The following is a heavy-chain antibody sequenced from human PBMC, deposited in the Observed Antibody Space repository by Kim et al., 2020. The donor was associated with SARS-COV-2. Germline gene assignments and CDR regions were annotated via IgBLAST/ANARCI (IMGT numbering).Heavy chain of an antibody. V-gene: IGHV1-8*01. CDR1: GYTFINYD. CDR3: ARWTLFPGTSGYF. J-gene: IGHJ1*01. Sequence: ASVKVSCKASGYTFINYDIFWVRQATGQGLEWVGWMIPISGITGFAQKFQGRITMTTNTSINTAYLGLNALTFEDTAMYYCARWTLFPGTSGYF. CDR2: MIPISGIT. D-gene: IGHD6-13*01.